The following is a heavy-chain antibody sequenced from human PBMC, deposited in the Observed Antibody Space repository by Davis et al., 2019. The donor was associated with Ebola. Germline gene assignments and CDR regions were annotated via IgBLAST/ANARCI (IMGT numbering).Heavy chain of an antibody. CDR3: ARGDYDFWSGLLRWFDP. CDR1: GYTFTSYD. Sequence: ASVKVSCKASGYTFTSYDINWVRQATGQGLEWMGWMNPNSGNTGYAQKFQGRVTMTRNTSISTAYMELSSLRSEDTAVYYCARGDYDFWSGLLRWFDPWGQGTLVTVSS. CDR2: MNPNSGNT. V-gene: IGHV1-8*01. J-gene: IGHJ5*02. D-gene: IGHD3-3*01.